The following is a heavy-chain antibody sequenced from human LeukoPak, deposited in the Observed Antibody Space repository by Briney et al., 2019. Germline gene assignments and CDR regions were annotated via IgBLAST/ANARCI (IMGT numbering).Heavy chain of an antibody. CDR1: GGSVSSDSYY. CDR2: IYYSGST. CDR3: ARWDIAVAGRNWFDP. D-gene: IGHD6-19*01. Sequence: SETLSLTCSVSGGSVSSDSYYWSWIRQPPGKGLEWIGYIYYSGSTNYNPSLKSRVTISVDTSKNQFSLKLSSVTAADTAVYYCARWDIAVAGRNWFDPWGQGTLVTVSS. J-gene: IGHJ5*02. V-gene: IGHV4-61*01.